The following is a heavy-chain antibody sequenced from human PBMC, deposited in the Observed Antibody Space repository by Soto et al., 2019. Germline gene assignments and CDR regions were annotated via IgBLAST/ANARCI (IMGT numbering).Heavy chain of an antibody. CDR1: GYTFTGYY. J-gene: IGHJ6*02. CDR2: INPNSGGT. V-gene: IGHV1-2*02. Sequence: ASVKVSCKASGYTFTGYYMHWVRQAPGQGLEWMGWINPNSGGTNYAQKFQGSVTMTRDTSISTAYMELSRLRSDDTAVYYCARDPYYSGVVTAILTLAGWNYGMDVWGQGTTVTVSS. D-gene: IGHD2-21*02. CDR3: ARDPYYSGVVTAILTLAGWNYGMDV.